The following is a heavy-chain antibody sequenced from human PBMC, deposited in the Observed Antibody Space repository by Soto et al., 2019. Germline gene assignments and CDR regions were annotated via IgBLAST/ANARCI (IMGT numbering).Heavy chain of an antibody. D-gene: IGHD3-10*01. V-gene: IGHV4-31*03. Sequence: SETLSLTCTVSGGSISSGGYYWSWIRQHPGKGLEWIGYIYYSGSTYYNPSLKSRVTISVDTSKNQFSLKLSSVTAADTAVYYCARYGSGTTIYYYYGMDVWGQGTTVTVSS. J-gene: IGHJ6*02. CDR1: GGSISSGGYY. CDR3: ARYGSGTTIYYYYGMDV. CDR2: IYYSGST.